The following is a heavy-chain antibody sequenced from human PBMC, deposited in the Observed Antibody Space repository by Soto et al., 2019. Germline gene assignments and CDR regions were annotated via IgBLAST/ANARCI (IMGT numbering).Heavy chain of an antibody. D-gene: IGHD2-15*01. J-gene: IGHJ4*02. CDR1: GGSIISGGYS. Sequence: SETLSLTCAVSGGSIISGGYSWSWIRQPPGKGLEWIGYIYSGTTHYNPSLESRVTIAMDRSKNQVSLSLKSVTAADTAVYYCDREDSGAFFDFWGQGTLVTVSS. CDR2: IYSGTT. V-gene: IGHV4-30-2*01. CDR3: DREDSGAFFDF.